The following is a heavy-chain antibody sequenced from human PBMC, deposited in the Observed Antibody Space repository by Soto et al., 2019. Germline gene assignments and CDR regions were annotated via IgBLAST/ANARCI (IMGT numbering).Heavy chain of an antibody. Sequence: GGSLRLSCAVSGYSFADHWMHWVRQVPGKGLQWVSRMNRDGSEINYADSVKGRFTVSRDNARSTLHLQMSSLRVEDTAVYYCATAEVDYWGPGALVTVSS. CDR1: GYSFADHW. V-gene: IGHV3-74*01. CDR3: ATAEVDY. CDR2: MNRDGSEI. J-gene: IGHJ4*02.